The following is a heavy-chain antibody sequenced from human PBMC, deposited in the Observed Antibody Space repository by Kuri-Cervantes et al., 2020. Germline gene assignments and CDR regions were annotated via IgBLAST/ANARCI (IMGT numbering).Heavy chain of an antibody. V-gene: IGHV4-39*07. J-gene: IGHJ5*02. D-gene: IGHD1-26*01. Sequence: SETLSLTCTVSGGSISSSSYYWGWIRQAPGKGLEWIGSMYYSGRTYYNPSLKSRVTISVDTSKNQFSLKLSSVTAADTAVYYCARGEVGATEWFDPWGQGTLVTVSS. CDR3: ARGEVGATEWFDP. CDR2: MYYSGRT. CDR1: GGSISSSSYY.